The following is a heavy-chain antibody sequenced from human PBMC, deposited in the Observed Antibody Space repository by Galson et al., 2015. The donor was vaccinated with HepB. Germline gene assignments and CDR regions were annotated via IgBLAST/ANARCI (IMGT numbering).Heavy chain of an antibody. CDR2: ISGSGVST. CDR1: GFTFSGYA. J-gene: IGHJ4*02. CDR3: AIKTGDYYDY. D-gene: IGHD3-10*01. V-gene: IGHV3-23*01. Sequence: SLRLSCAASGFTFSGYAMTWVRQAPGKGLEWVSTISGSGVSTYYTDSVKGRFTISRDKSKNTLQLQMNSLRAEDTAIYYCAIKTGDYYDYWGQGTLVTVSS.